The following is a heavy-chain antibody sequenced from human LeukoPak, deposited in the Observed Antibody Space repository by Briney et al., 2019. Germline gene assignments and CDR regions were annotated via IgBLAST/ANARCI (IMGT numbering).Heavy chain of an antibody. Sequence: ASVKVSCKASGGTFSSYAISWVRQAPGQGLEWMGGIIPIFGTANYAQKFQGRVTITADESTSTAYMELSSLRSEDTAVYYCAREAEGATNPSQFDHWGQGTLVTVSS. CDR3: AREAEGATNPSQFDH. V-gene: IGHV1-69*13. J-gene: IGHJ4*02. CDR1: GGTFSSYA. D-gene: IGHD1-26*01. CDR2: IIPIFGTA.